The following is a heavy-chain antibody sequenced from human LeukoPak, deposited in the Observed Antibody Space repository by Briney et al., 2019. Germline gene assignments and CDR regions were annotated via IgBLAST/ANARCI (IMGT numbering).Heavy chain of an antibody. CDR1: GYSFTSYW. CDR3: ARQEGAVAGTLLY. Sequence: GESLKISCKGSGYSFTSYWIGWVRQMPGKGLEWMGIIYPDDSDTRYSPSFQGQVTISADKSISTAYLQWSSLKASDTAIYYCARQEGAVAGTLLYWGQGILVTVSS. J-gene: IGHJ4*02. V-gene: IGHV5-51*01. CDR2: IYPDDSDT. D-gene: IGHD6-19*01.